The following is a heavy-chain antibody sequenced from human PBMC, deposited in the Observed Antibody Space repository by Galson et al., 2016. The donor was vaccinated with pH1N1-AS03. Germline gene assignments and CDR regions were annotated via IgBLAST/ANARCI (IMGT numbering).Heavy chain of an antibody. CDR3: ARGGLSGGYIDS. Sequence: SVKVSCKAPGDTLSSYTVNWVRQAPGQGLEWMGGIIALVGSTSYAPKCHGRVAMTADDSTNTAYMELASLTSEDTAVYYCARGGLSGGYIDSWGPGTLVTVSS. J-gene: IGHJ4*02. D-gene: IGHD3-10*01. CDR2: IIALVGST. V-gene: IGHV1-69*13. CDR1: GDTLSSYT.